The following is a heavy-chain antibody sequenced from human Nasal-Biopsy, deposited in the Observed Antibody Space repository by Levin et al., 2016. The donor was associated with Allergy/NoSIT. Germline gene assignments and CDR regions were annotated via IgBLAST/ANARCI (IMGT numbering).Heavy chain of an antibody. CDR3: AKDPAIWHYYDSTGYPPED. J-gene: IGHJ4*02. CDR1: GFTFSTVW. V-gene: IGHV3-23*01. D-gene: IGHD3-22*01. Sequence: GGSLRLSCAASGFTFSTVWMGWVRQAPGKGLEWVSAISYNGGETYYADSGKGRFTISRDNSKNTLSLQMNSLRAEDTAVYYCAKDPAIWHYYDSTGYPPEDWGQGTLVTVSS. CDR2: ISYNGGET.